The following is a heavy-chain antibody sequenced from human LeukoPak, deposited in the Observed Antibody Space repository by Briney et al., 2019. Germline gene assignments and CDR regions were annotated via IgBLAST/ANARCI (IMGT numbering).Heavy chain of an antibody. J-gene: IGHJ4*02. Sequence: GGSLRLSCAASGFTFSSYWMSWVRQAPGKGLEWVANIKQDESEKYYVDSVKGRFTISRDNAKNSLYLQMNSLRAEDTAVYYCARDRLEAVADDDYFDYWGQGTLVTVSS. CDR1: GFTFSSYW. CDR3: ARDRLEAVADDDYFDY. V-gene: IGHV3-7*01. D-gene: IGHD6-19*01. CDR2: IKQDESEK.